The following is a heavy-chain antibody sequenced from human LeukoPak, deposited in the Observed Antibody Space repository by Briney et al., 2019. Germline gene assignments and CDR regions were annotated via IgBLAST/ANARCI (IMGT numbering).Heavy chain of an antibody. CDR3: MRRDTGWNYSDY. J-gene: IGHJ4*02. V-gene: IGHV4-59*08. CDR1: GGSIYSHY. Sequence: NASETLSLTCGVSGGSIYSHYWGWIRQPPGKGLEWIGYIYYKENTNYNPSLKSRVTISLDTSKNHLSLTLTSVVAADTAIYYCMRRDTGWNYSDYWGQGILVTVSS. D-gene: IGHD6-19*01. CDR2: IYYKENT.